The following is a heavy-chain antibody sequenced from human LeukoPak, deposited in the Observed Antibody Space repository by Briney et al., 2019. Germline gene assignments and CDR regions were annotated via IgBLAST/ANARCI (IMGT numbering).Heavy chain of an antibody. D-gene: IGHD3-10*01. CDR1: GFTFSSYG. J-gene: IGHJ4*02. CDR2: IWYDGSNK. Sequence: PGRSLRLSCAASGFTFSSYGMHWVRQAPGRGLEWVAVIWYDGSNKYYADSVKGRFTISRDNSKNTLYLQMNSLRAEDTAVYYCARDYRGRLDYWGQGTLVTVSS. CDR3: ARDYRGRLDY. V-gene: IGHV3-33*01.